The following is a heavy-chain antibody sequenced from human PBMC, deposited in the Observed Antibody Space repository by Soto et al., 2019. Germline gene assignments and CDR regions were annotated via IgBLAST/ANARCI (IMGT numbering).Heavy chain of an antibody. CDR3: ASLTWLKTGLEY. V-gene: IGHV3-7*03. Sequence: GGSLRLSCAPSGFTCSNYWMSWVRQAPGKGLEWVANIKQDGSEKYYVDSVKGRFTISRDNAENSLYLQVNSLRAEDTAVYYCASLTWLKTGLEYWGQGTLVTVSS. CDR1: GFTCSNYW. J-gene: IGHJ4*02. CDR2: IKQDGSEK. D-gene: IGHD5-12*01.